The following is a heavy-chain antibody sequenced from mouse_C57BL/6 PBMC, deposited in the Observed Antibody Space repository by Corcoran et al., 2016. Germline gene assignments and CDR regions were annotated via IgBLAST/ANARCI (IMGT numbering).Heavy chain of an antibody. CDR1: GYTFTSYD. V-gene: IGHV1-85*01. J-gene: IGHJ3*01. Sequence: QVQLQKSGPELVKPEASVKLSCTASGYTFTSYDINGVKRRPGQGLEWIGWIYPRDGSTKYNEKFKGKATLTVDTSSSTAYMELHSLTSEDSAVYFGVYGSSFFAYWGQGTLVTVSA. CDR2: IYPRDGST. CDR3: VYGSSFFAY. D-gene: IGHD1-1*01.